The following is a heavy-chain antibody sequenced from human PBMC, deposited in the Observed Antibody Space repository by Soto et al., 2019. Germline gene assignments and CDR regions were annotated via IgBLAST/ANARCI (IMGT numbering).Heavy chain of an antibody. J-gene: IGHJ5*02. V-gene: IGHV4-4*07. CDR2: VYTRGST. D-gene: IGHD3-9*01. CDR1: GDSISGYC. Sequence: SETLSLTCTVSGDSISGYCWSWIRQPAGKGLEWIGRVYTRGSTNYNPSLKSRVTISVDTSKNQFSLRLSSVSAADTAMYYCAREAGVRYPFDPWGQGTLVTVSS. CDR3: AREAGVRYPFDP.